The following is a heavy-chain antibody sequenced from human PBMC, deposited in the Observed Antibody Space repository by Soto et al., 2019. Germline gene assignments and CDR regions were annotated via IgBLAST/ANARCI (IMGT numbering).Heavy chain of an antibody. V-gene: IGHV4-39*07. CDR3: ARELGELSSNWFDP. J-gene: IGHJ5*02. D-gene: IGHD3-16*02. CDR1: GGSISSSSYY. CDR2: IYYSGST. Sequence: PSETLSLTCTVSGGSISSSSYYWGWIRQPPGKGLEWIGSIYYSGSTYYNPSLKSRVTISVDTSKNQFSLKLSSVTAADTAVYYCARELGELSSNWFDPWGQGTLVTVSS.